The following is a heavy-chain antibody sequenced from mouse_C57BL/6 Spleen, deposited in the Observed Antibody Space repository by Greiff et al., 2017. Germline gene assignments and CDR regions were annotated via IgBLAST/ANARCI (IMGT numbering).Heavy chain of an antibody. CDR2: TYWDDDK. CDR1: GFSLRTSGMG. D-gene: IGHD1-1*01. V-gene: IGHV8-12*01. J-gene: IGHJ3*01. Sequence: QVQLKQSGPELLQSSQTLSMSCSFSGFSLRTSGMGVSWLRQPSGQGLEWLAHTYWDDDKCYHPYQKRRHTISKDTSRNHVFLMYTSMDTAETAAYYCARRAEDYYCSSLAYWGQGTLVTVSA. CDR3: ARRAEDYYCSSLAY.